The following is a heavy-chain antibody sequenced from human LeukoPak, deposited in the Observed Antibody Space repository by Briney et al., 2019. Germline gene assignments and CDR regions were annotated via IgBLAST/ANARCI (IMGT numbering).Heavy chain of an antibody. J-gene: IGHJ4*02. CDR2: INAGNGNT. V-gene: IGHV1-3*01. CDR1: GYTFTSYY. D-gene: IGHD4-17*01. CDR3: ARLPGDYAHDY. Sequence: ASVKVSCKASGYTFTSYYMHWVRQAPGQRLEWMGWINAGNGNTKYSQKFQGRVTITRDTSASTAYMELSSLRSEDTAVYYCARLPGDYAHDYWGQGTLVTVSS.